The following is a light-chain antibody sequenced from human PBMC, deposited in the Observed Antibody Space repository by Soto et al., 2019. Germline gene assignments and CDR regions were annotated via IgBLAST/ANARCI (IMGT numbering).Light chain of an antibody. J-gene: IGLJ1*01. CDR1: SSDVGLYTY. CDR3: SSFTSSNSEV. CDR2: EVT. Sequence: QSALTQPASVSGSPGQSITISCTGTSSDVGLYTYVSWYQQHPGKAPKLLIYEVTNRASGVSHRFSGSKSGSTASLTISGLQAEDEADYFCSSFTSSNSEVFGTGTKLTVL. V-gene: IGLV2-14*01.